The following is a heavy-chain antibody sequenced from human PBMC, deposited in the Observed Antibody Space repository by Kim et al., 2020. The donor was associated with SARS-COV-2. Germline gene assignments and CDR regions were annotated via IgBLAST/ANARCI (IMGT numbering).Heavy chain of an antibody. Sequence: GGSLRLSCAASGFTFSSCGMHWVRQAPGKGLEWVAVIWYDGSNKYYADSVKGRFTISRDNSKNTLYLQMNSLRAEDTAVYYCAKDAMVTTNSVWFDYWGQGTRVTVSS. CDR3: AKDAMVTTNSVWFDY. CDR1: GFTFSSCG. D-gene: IGHD4-17*01. V-gene: IGHV3-33*06. CDR2: IWYDGSNK. J-gene: IGHJ4*02.